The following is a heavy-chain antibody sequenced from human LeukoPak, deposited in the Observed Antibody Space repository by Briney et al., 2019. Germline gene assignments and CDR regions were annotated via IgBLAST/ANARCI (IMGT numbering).Heavy chain of an antibody. CDR2: IIPIFGTA. Sequence: SVKVSCKASGGTFSSYAISWVRQAPGQGLEWMGGIIPIFGTANHAQKFQGRVTITTDESTSTAYMELSSLRSEDTAVYYCARASKPIAAAANWFDPWGQGTLVTVSS. CDR3: ARASKPIAAAANWFDP. D-gene: IGHD6-13*01. J-gene: IGHJ5*02. CDR1: GGTFSSYA. V-gene: IGHV1-69*05.